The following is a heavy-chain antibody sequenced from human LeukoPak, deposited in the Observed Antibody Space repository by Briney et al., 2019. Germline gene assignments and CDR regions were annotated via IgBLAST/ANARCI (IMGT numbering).Heavy chain of an antibody. CDR1: GFTFSSYW. CDR3: ARELLGGWGAFDI. D-gene: IGHD7-27*01. J-gene: IGHJ3*02. Sequence: GGSLRLSCAASGFTFSSYWMSWVRQAPGKGLEWVANIKQDGSEKYYVDSVKGRFTISRDNAKNSLYLQMNSLRAEDTAVYYCARELLGGWGAFDIWGQGTTVTVSS. CDR2: IKQDGSEK. V-gene: IGHV3-7*01.